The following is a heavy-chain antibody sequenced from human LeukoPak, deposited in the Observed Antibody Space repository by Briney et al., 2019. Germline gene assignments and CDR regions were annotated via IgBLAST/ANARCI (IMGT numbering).Heavy chain of an antibody. J-gene: IGHJ4*02. CDR3: AKRGVVIRVILVGFHKEAYYFDS. CDR1: GITLSNYG. D-gene: IGHD3-22*01. CDR2: ISDSGGRT. V-gene: IGHV3-23*01. Sequence: GGSLRLSRTVSGITLSNYGMSWVRQAPGKGLEWVAGISDSGGRTNYADSVKGRFTVSRDSPKNTLYLQMNRLRAEDTALYFCAKRGVVIRVILVGFHKEAYYFDSWGQGALVTVSS.